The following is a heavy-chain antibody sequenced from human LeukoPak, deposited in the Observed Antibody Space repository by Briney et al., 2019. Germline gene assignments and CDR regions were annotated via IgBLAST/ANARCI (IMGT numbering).Heavy chain of an antibody. J-gene: IGHJ4*02. V-gene: IGHV1-2*02. Sequence: ASVKVSCKTSGYSFSDYTMHWVRQAPGEGLEWLGWFNPDTGDTFSAQRFQGRVTLTWDTARRTAYMEMCNLNVDDTAVFYCVTQSFDFWGQGTLVTVSS. CDR2: FNPDTGDT. D-gene: IGHD2-15*01. CDR1: GYSFSDYT. CDR3: VTQSFDF.